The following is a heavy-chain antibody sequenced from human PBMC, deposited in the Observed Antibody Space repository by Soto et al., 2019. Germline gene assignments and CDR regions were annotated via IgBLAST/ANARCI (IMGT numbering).Heavy chain of an antibody. D-gene: IGHD2-15*01. CDR3: AKLPGGSCFFGCDY. Sequence: PGGSLRLSCAASGFTFSSYAMSWVRQAPGKGLEWVSVISDSGDNTYYAGSVKGRFTISRDNSKNTLYLEMNSLRAEDTALYYCAKLPGGSCFFGCDYWGQGTQVTVSS. CDR1: GFTFSSYA. CDR2: ISDSGDNT. J-gene: IGHJ4*02. V-gene: IGHV3-23*01.